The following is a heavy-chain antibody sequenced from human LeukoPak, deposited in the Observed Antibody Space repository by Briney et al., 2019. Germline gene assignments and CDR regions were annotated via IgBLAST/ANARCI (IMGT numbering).Heavy chain of an antibody. J-gene: IGHJ4*02. D-gene: IGHD2-15*01. CDR2: IYYSGST. V-gene: IGHV4-59*08. CDR1: GGSISSYY. Sequence: PSETLSLTCTVSGGSISSYYWSWIRQPPGKGLEWIGYIYYSGSTNYNPSLKSRVTISVDTSKNQFSLKLSSVTAADTAVYYCARLARILGYCSGGSCYRYYFDYWGQGTLVTVSS. CDR3: ARLARILGYCSGGSCYRYYFDY.